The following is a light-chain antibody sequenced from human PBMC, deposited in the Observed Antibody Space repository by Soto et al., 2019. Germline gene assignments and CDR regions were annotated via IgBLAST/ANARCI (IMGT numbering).Light chain of an antibody. CDR3: AAWDDSLYGRV. Sequence: QSVLTQPPSASGTPGQRVTISCSGSRSNIGSNPVNWYQQLPGTAPKLLIDSNNQRPSGVPDRFSSSRSGTSASLAISGLQSEDEADYYCAAWDDSLYGRVFGTGTKLTVL. J-gene: IGLJ1*01. V-gene: IGLV1-44*01. CDR1: RSNIGSNP. CDR2: SNN.